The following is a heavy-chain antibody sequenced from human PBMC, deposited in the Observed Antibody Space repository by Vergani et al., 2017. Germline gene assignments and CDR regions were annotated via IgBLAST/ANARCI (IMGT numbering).Heavy chain of an antibody. CDR1: GASINSRYY. CDR3: ARQKDYYMDV. Sequence: QVQLQESGPGLVKPSQTLSLTCSVSGASINSRYYWSWVRQRPGMGLDWIGYIYYSGTTYYNPSLESRLTISLDTSENHLSLKLTSVTAADTAVYYCARQKDYYMDVWGKGATVTVS. CDR2: IYYSGTT. J-gene: IGHJ6*03. V-gene: IGHV4-31*03.